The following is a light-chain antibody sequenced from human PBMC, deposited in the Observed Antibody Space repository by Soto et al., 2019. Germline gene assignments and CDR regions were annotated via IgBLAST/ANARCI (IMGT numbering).Light chain of an antibody. J-gene: IGKJ2*01. V-gene: IGKV1-6*01. Sequence: AIQMTQSPSSLSASVGDRVTITCRASQDIRKDLAWYQQKPVKAPQILIYGASTLQTGVASRFSGSGSATDFTLTIRSLQPEDSEAYYCLQDYNYPFTFGQGTNVDIK. CDR3: LQDYNYPFT. CDR2: GAS. CDR1: QDIRKD.